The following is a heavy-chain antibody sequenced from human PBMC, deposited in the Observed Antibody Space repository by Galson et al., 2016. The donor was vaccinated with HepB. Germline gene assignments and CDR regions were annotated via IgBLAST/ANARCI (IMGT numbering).Heavy chain of an antibody. CDR2: IIPVFGTS. D-gene: IGHD3-3*01. CDR3: AREGRSSYSYWSAYYGHQRASYNPESYNGMDV. V-gene: IGHV1-69*13. CDR1: GGTFTNYA. Sequence: SVKVSCKASGGTFTNYAVSWVRQAPGQGLEWMGRIIPVFGTSKYAQKFLGRVTITADESTVTAYMELGSLRSEDTAVYYCAREGRSSYSYWSAYYGHQRASYNPESYNGMDVWGQGTTVTVSS. J-gene: IGHJ6*02.